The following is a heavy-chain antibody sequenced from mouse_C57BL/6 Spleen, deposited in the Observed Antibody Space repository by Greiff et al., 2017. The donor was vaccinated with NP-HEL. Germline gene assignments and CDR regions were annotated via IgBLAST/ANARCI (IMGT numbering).Heavy chain of an antibody. CDR1: GFSLTSYA. Sequence: VKLVESGPGLVAPPQSLSITCTVSGFSLTSYAISWVRQPPGKGLEWLGVIWTGGGTNYNSALKSRLSISKDNSKSQVFLKMNSLQTDDTARYYCARNLGLSRGTGDFDYWGQGTTLTVSS. CDR2: IWTGGGT. V-gene: IGHV2-9-1*01. J-gene: IGHJ2*01. CDR3: ARNLGLSRGTGDFDY. D-gene: IGHD3-3*01.